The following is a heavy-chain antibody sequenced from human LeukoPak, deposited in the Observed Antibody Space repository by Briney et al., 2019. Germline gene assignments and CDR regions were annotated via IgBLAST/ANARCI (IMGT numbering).Heavy chain of an antibody. Sequence: GSLRLSCEGSGFTFSNYAMIWVRQAPGKGLEWVSAISGSGYNTYYADSVKGRFTLSRDNSKNTLYLQMNSLRADDTAVYYCARVVDTHFDYWGQGTLVTVSS. J-gene: IGHJ4*02. CDR1: GFTFSNYA. V-gene: IGHV3-23*01. CDR2: ISGSGYNT. D-gene: IGHD5-18*01. CDR3: ARVVDTHFDY.